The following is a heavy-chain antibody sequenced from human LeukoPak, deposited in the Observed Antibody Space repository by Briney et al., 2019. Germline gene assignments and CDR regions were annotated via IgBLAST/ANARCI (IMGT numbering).Heavy chain of an antibody. CDR3: ARVGRYSSSWFFDY. CDR1: GGSISSSNW. V-gene: IGHV4-4*02. CDR2: IYHSGST. Sequence: PSETLALTCAVSGGSISSSNWWSWVRQPPGKGLEWIGEIYHSGSTNYNPSLKSRVTISVDKSKNQFSLKLSSVTAADTAVYYCARVGRYSSSWFFDYRGQGTLVTVSS. J-gene: IGHJ4*02. D-gene: IGHD6-13*01.